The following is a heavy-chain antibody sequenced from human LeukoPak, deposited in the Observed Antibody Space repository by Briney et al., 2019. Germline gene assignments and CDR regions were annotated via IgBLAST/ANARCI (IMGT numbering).Heavy chain of an antibody. CDR3: ARMTAMAGGYFDY. Sequence: SETLSLTCAVYGGSFSGYYWSWVRQPPGKGLEWIGEIYHSGSTNYNPSLRSRVTISVDKFKNHFSLKLSSVTAADTAVYYCARMTAMAGGYFDYWGQGTLVTVSS. D-gene: IGHD5-18*01. V-gene: IGHV4-34*01. J-gene: IGHJ4*02. CDR1: GGSFSGYY. CDR2: IYHSGST.